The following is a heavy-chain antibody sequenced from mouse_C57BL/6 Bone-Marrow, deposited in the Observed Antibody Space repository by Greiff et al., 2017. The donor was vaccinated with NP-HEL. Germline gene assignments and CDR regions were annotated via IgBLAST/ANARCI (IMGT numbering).Heavy chain of an antibody. Sequence: EVQLVESGGGLVQPGGSLKLSCAASGFTFSDYGMAWVRQAPRKGPEWVAFISNLAYSIYYADTVTGRFTISRENAKNTLYLEMSSLRSEDTAMYYCARFPYYAMDYWGQGTSVTVSS. CDR2: ISNLAYSI. J-gene: IGHJ4*01. CDR1: GFTFSDYG. CDR3: ARFPYYAMDY. V-gene: IGHV5-15*01.